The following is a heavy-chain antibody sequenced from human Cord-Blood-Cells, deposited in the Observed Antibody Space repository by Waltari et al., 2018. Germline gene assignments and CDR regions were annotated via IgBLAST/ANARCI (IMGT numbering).Heavy chain of an antibody. Sequence: EVQLVESGVGLIQPGGSLRLSCAASGFTVSSNYMSWVRQAPGKGLEWVSVIYSGGSTYYADSVKGRFTISRDNSKNTLYLQMNSLRAEDTAVYYCARETSLYSSSWFDYWGQGTLVTVSS. CDR2: IYSGGST. CDR3: ARETSLYSSSWFDY. D-gene: IGHD6-13*01. J-gene: IGHJ4*02. V-gene: IGHV3-53*01. CDR1: GFTVSSNY.